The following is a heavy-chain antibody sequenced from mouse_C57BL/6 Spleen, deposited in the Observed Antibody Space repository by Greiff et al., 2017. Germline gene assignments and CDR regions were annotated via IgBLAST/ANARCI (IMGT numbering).Heavy chain of an antibody. CDR2: IYPSDSET. Sequence: QVQLQQPGAELVRPGSSVKLSCKASGYTFTSYWMDWVKQRPGQGLEWIGNIYPSDSETHYNQKFKDKATLTVDKSSSTAYMQLSSLTSEDSAVYYCARRGQLGPFDYWGQGTTLTVSS. CDR3: ARRGQLGPFDY. V-gene: IGHV1-61*01. J-gene: IGHJ2*01. CDR1: GYTFTSYW. D-gene: IGHD4-1*02.